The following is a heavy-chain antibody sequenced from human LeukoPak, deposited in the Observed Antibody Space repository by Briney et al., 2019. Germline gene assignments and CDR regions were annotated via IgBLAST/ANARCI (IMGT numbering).Heavy chain of an antibody. Sequence: PSETLSLTCTVSGGSISSYYWSWIRQPAGKGLEWIGRIYTGGSTNYNPSLKSRVTMSVDTSKNQFSLKLSSVTAADTAVYYCARDSCSSTSCKRPRIDYWGQGTLVTVSS. CDR1: GGSISSYY. V-gene: IGHV4-4*07. J-gene: IGHJ4*02. CDR2: IYTGGST. CDR3: ARDSCSSTSCKRPRIDY. D-gene: IGHD2-2*01.